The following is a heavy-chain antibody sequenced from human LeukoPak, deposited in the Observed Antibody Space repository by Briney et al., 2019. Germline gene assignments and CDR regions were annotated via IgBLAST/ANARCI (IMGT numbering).Heavy chain of an antibody. D-gene: IGHD2-2*01. CDR1: GFTFDDYG. J-gene: IGHJ3*02. CDR2: IYWNGGST. Sequence: GGPLRLSCAASGFTFDDYGMSWVRQAPGKGLEWVSGIYWNGGSTGYADSVKGRFTNSRDNAKNSLYLQMNSLRAEDTALYYCARVWGGYCSSTSCYGAFDIWGQGTMVTVSS. V-gene: IGHV3-20*04. CDR3: ARVWGGYCSSTSCYGAFDI.